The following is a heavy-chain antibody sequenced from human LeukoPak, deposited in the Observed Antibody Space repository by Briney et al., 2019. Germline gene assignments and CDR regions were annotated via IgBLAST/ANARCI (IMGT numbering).Heavy chain of an antibody. V-gene: IGHV1-69*05. CDR1: GYTFIAYY. Sequence: RASVKVSCKASGYTFIAYYIHWVRQAPGQGLEWMGRIIPIFGTANYAQKFQGRVTITTDESTSTAYMELSSLRSEDTAVYYCARGRAPYDYVWGSYRQTTHFDYWGQGTLVTVSS. CDR2: IIPIFGTA. D-gene: IGHD3-16*02. CDR3: ARGRAPYDYVWGSYRQTTHFDY. J-gene: IGHJ4*02.